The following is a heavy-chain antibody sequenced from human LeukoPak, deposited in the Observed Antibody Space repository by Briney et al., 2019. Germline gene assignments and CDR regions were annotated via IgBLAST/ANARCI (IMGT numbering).Heavy chain of an antibody. CDR3: ARDISSGYYDAFDI. V-gene: IGHV3-66*01. D-gene: IGHD3-22*01. CDR2: IYSGGST. CDR1: GFTVSSNY. J-gene: IGHJ3*02. Sequence: TGGFLRLSCAASGFTVSSNYMSWVRQAPGKGLEWVSIIYSGGSTYYADSVKGRFTISRDNSKNTLYLQMNSLRAEDTAVYYCARDISSGYYDAFDIWGQGTMVTVSS.